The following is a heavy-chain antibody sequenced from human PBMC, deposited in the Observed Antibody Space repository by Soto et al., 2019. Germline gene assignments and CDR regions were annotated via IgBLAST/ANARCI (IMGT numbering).Heavy chain of an antibody. D-gene: IGHD1-26*01. CDR3: VRQYSGSLDY. V-gene: IGHV3-53*01. CDR1: GFTVNNNY. CDR2: IYHGDNT. Sequence: HPGGSLRLSCAASGFTVNNNYMTWVRQAPGKGPEWVSVIYHGDNTFYADSAKGRFTISRDTFKNTVYLQMNSLRAEDTAVYYCVRQYSGSLDYWGQGTLVTVSS. J-gene: IGHJ4*02.